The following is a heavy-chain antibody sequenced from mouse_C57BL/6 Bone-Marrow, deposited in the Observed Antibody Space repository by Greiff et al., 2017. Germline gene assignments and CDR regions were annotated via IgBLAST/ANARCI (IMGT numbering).Heavy chain of an antibody. V-gene: IGHV1-52*01. D-gene: IGHD2-3*01. J-gene: IGHJ4*01. Sequence: VQLQQPGAELVRPGASVTLSCKASGSPFTTYEMHWVKQTPIHGLEWIGNIDPAAGETPYNQKFKAKAPLTVDKSSSTAYMQLRSLTSEDSAVYDCARSGYDRAIDYWGQGTSVTVSA. CDR3: ARSGYDRAIDY. CDR1: GSPFTTYE. CDR2: IDPAAGET.